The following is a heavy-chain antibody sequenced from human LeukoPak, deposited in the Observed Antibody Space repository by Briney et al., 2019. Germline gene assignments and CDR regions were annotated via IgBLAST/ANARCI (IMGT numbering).Heavy chain of an antibody. Sequence: ASVKVSCKASGYTFTSYDINWVRQATGQGLEWMGWMNPNSGNTGYAQKFQGRVTMTGNTSISTAYMELSSLRSEDTAVYYCARVLYYYGSGSLNYGMDVWGQGTTVTVSS. CDR3: ARVLYYYGSGSLNYGMDV. D-gene: IGHD3-10*01. CDR1: GYTFTSYD. CDR2: MNPNSGNT. V-gene: IGHV1-8*01. J-gene: IGHJ6*02.